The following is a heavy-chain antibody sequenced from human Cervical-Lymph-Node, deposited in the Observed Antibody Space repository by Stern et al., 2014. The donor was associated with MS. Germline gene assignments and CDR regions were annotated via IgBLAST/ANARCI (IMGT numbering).Heavy chain of an antibody. D-gene: IGHD3/OR15-3a*01. CDR3: ASGTGSKRPTGNY. CDR1: GYTFTSHY. V-gene: IGHV1-46*04. J-gene: IGHJ4*02. CDR2: INPSGDSA. Sequence: VQLVESGAEVKKPGASVKVSCKAFGYTFTSHYMHWVRQAPGQGLEWVGIINPSGDSANYAHKLQGRVTMTRDTSTSTVYMELSSLRSEDTAVYYCASGTGSKRPTGNYWGQGTLVTVSS.